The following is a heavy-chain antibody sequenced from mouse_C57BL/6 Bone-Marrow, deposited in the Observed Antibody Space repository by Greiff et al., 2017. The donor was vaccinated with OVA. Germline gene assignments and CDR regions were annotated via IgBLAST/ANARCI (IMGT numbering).Heavy chain of an antibody. Sequence: KLVESGGGFVQPGGSLKLYCAASGFTFSDYYMYWVRQTPEKRLEWVAYISNGGGSTYYPDTVKGRFTISRDNAKNTLYLQMSRLKSEDTAMYYCAGSNYLAYWGQGTLVTVSA. J-gene: IGHJ3*01. CDR3: AGSNYLAY. V-gene: IGHV5-12*01. D-gene: IGHD2-5*01. CDR2: ISNGGGST. CDR1: GFTFSDYY.